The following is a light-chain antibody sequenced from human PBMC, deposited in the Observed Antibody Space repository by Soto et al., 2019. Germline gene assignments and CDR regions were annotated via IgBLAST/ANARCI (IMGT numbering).Light chain of an antibody. Sequence: DIQMTQSPSSLSASVGDRVTITCQASQDISNYLNWYQQKPGKAPKLLIYDASNLGTGVPSRFSGSGSGTDFTFTISSLQAEDIATYYCQQYDNLPAFGGGTKVEIK. CDR3: QQYDNLPA. CDR2: DAS. V-gene: IGKV1-33*01. J-gene: IGKJ4*01. CDR1: QDISNY.